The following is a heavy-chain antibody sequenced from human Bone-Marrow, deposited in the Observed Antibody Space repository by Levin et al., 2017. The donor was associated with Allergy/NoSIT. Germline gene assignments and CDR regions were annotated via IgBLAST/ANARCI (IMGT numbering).Heavy chain of an antibody. Sequence: GESLKISCAASGFTFSSYGMHWVRQAPGKGLEWVAVIWYDGSNKYYADSVKGRFTISRDNSKNTLYLQMNSLRAEDTAVYYCARAYDFWSGYYTGYWGQGTLVTVSS. V-gene: IGHV3-33*01. CDR2: IWYDGSNK. J-gene: IGHJ4*02. CDR3: ARAYDFWSGYYTGY. CDR1: GFTFSSYG. D-gene: IGHD3-3*01.